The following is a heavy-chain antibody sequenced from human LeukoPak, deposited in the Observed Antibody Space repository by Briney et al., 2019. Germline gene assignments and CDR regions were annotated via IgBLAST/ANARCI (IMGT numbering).Heavy chain of an antibody. CDR3: VRGVDGHSSGRRIYYYYMDV. V-gene: IGHV3-74*01. D-gene: IGHD6-19*01. J-gene: IGHJ6*03. CDR2: ISSDGSST. Sequence: GGSLRLSCAASAFTFSTYKMHWVRHAPGKGLVWVSRISSDGSSTIYADSVRGRFTISRDNAKNTVYLEMSGLRAEDTAVYYCVRGVDGHSSGRRIYYYYMDVWGKGTTVTVSS. CDR1: AFTFSTYK.